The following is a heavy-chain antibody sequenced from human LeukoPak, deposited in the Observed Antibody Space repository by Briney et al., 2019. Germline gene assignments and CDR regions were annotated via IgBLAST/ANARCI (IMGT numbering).Heavy chain of an antibody. D-gene: IGHD1-14*01. CDR2: INPNSGGT. CDR1: GYTFTGYY. CDR3: ARGPPGFNWFDP. V-gene: IGHV1-2*02. Sequence: ASVKVSCKASGYTFTGYYMHWVRQAPGQGLEWMGWINPNSGGTNYAQKFQGRVTMTRDTSISTAYMELSRLRSDDPAVYYCARGPPGFNWFDPWGQGTLVTVSS. J-gene: IGHJ5*02.